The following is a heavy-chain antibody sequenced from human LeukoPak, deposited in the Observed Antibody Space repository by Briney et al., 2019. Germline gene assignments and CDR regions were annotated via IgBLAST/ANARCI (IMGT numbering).Heavy chain of an antibody. J-gene: IGHJ5*02. Sequence: ASVKVSCKVSGYTFTSYGISWVRQAPGQGLEWMGWISAYNGNTNYAQKLQGRVTMTTDTSTSTAYMELRSLRSDDTAVYYCARRNYYDSSGYSEGNWFDPWGQGTLVTVSS. CDR3: ARRNYYDSSGYSEGNWFDP. V-gene: IGHV1-18*01. CDR1: GYTFTSYG. CDR2: ISAYNGNT. D-gene: IGHD3-22*01.